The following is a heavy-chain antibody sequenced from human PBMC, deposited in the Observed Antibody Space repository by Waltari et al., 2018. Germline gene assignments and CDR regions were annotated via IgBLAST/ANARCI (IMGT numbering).Heavy chain of an antibody. D-gene: IGHD4-17*01. J-gene: IGHJ3*02. CDR1: GFTFSSYS. CDR3: ARTTVTTSIKAFDI. V-gene: IGHV3-21*01. Sequence: EVQLVESGGGLVKPGGSLRLSCAASGFTFSSYSMNWVRQAPGKGLEWVSSISSSSSYIYYAGSVKGRFTISRDNAKNSLYLQMNSLRAEDTAVYYCARTTVTTSIKAFDIWGQGTMVIVSS. CDR2: ISSSSSYI.